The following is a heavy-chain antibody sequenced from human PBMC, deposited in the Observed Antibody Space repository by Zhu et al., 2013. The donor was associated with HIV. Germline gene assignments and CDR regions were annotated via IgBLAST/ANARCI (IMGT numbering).Heavy chain of an antibody. CDR2: IIPIFGIP. CDR3: ATSPRRDGYNGAEYFQH. D-gene: IGHD5-12*01. J-gene: IGHJ1*01. V-gene: IGHV1-69*02. Sequence: QVQLVQSGAEVKKSGSSVKVSCEASGGTFSNYSISWVRQAPGQGLEWMGWIIPIFGIPNYAQKFQGRVTMTTDTSTSTAYMELRSLRSDDTAVYYCATSPRRDGYNGAEYFQHWGQGTLVTVSS. CDR1: GGTFSNYS.